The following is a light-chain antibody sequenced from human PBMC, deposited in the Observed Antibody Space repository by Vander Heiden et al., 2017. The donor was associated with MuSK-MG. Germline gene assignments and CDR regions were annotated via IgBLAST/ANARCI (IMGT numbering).Light chain of an antibody. Sequence: VLTQSPAPLSLSPGEGATLSRMASQSVINFFACYQQKTRQTPRLLIYDASNRATGIPARFSGSRCGGDFTLTISSRVPEDYAVYYYQQHSYWLLITFGQGTQVEIK. V-gene: IGKV3-11*02. J-gene: IGKJ5*01. CDR2: DAS. CDR3: QQHSYWLLIT. CDR1: QSVINF.